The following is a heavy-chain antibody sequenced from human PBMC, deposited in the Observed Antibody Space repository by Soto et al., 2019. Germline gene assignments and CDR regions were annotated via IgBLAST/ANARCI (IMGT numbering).Heavy chain of an antibody. Sequence: ASVKVSCKASGYTFTSYDINWVRQATGQGLEWMGWINPNSGNTDYAQKFQGWVTMTRDTSISTAYMELSRLRSDDTAVYYCAVSTSDHYSLDYWGQGTLVTVSS. CDR2: INPNSGNT. V-gene: IGHV1-8*01. D-gene: IGHD2-2*01. J-gene: IGHJ4*02. CDR1: GYTFTSYD. CDR3: AVSTSDHYSLDY.